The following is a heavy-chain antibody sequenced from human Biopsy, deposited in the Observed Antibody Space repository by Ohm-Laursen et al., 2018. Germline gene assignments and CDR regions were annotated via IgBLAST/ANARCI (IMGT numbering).Heavy chain of an antibody. CDR2: IRSGDDYM. V-gene: IGHV3-21*01. J-gene: IGHJ6*02. CDR1: GFTLSYYS. D-gene: IGHD1-1*01. CDR3: ARDGRGYNYQYYYGMDV. Sequence: SLRLSCAASGFTLSYYSMTWVRQAPGKGLEWVSSIRSGDDYMFYADSVKGRFTISRDNAKNTVDLQMNSLRAEDTAVYYCARDGRGYNYQYYYGMDVWGQGTAVTVSS.